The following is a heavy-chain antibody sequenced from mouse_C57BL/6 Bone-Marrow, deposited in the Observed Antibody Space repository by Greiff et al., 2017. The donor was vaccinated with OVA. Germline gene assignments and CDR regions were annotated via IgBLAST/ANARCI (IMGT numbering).Heavy chain of an antibody. D-gene: IGHD1-1*01. CDR1: GYTFTSYG. CDR2: IYPRSGNP. CDR3: SRTTLVAPYAMDY. Sequence: VKLQESGAELARPGASVKLSCKASGYTFTSYGISWVKQRTGQGLEWIGEIYPRSGNPYYNEKFKGKATLSADKSSSTAYMQLRSLTSEASAVYFCSRTTLVAPYAMDYWGQGPSVTVSS. J-gene: IGHJ4*01. V-gene: IGHV1-81*01.